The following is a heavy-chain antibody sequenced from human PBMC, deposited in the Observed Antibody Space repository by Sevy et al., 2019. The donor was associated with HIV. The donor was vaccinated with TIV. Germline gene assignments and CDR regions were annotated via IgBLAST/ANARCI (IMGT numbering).Heavy chain of an antibody. D-gene: IGHD3-16*01. J-gene: IGHJ4*02. V-gene: IGHV3-48*02. CDR1: GFRFSDEP. CDR3: VRDTQFGFDY. Sequence: GGSLRLSCVASGFRFSDEPMNWVRQAPGKGLEWISNIRSDSSVMSYADTVRGRFTISRDNARKSRSLQLNSLRDEDTALYYCVRDTQFGFDYWGQGTLVTVSS. CDR2: IRSDSSVM.